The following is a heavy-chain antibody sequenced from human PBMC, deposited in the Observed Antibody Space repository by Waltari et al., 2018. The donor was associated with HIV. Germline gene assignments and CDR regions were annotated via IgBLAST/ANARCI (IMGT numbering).Heavy chain of an antibody. CDR3: ARASYYDFWSGYPNYYFDS. D-gene: IGHD3-3*01. J-gene: IGHJ4*02. CDR1: GGSISSGAYD. CDR2: IYSSDNT. Sequence: QVHLQESGPGLVTPSQTLSLTCTVSGGSISSGAYDWNWIRQHPGKGLEWIGYIYSSDNTYYNPSLKSRVTISVERSENRFSLKLRSVTAADTAVYYCARASYYDFWSGYPNYYFDSWGQGTLVTVSS. V-gene: IGHV4-31*03.